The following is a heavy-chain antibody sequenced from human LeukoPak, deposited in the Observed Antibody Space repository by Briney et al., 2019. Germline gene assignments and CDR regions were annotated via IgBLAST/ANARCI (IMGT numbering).Heavy chain of an antibody. CDR2: IYSGGST. CDR3: AKDAAVAAHGDFGY. V-gene: IGHV3-53*01. CDR1: GFTVSSNY. Sequence: GGSLRLSCAASGFTVSSNYMSWVRQAPGKGLEWVSIIYSGGSTFYADSVKGRFTISRDNSKNTLYLQMNSLRAEDTAVYYCAKDAAVAAHGDFGYWGQGTLVTVSS. J-gene: IGHJ4*02. D-gene: IGHD6-19*01.